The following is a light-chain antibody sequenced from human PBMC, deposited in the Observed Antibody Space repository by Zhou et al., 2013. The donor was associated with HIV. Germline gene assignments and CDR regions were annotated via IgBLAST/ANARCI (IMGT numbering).Light chain of an antibody. J-gene: IGKJ4*01. CDR2: AAS. V-gene: IGKV1-9*01. CDR3: QQLNSYPLT. Sequence: DIQLTQSPSFLSASVGDRVTITCRASQRISNYLAWFQQKPREAPKLLIYAASTLHGGVPSKFSGSGSGTEFTLTISSLQPEDFVTYYCQQLNSYPLTFGGGTKVEIK. CDR1: QRISNY.